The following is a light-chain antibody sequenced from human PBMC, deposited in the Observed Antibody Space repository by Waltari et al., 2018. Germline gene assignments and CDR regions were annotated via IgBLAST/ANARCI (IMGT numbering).Light chain of an antibody. Sequence: QSALTQPPSASGSPGQSVTISCTGTSSDVGGYNYVSWYQQHPGKAPRLMIYAVTKRPSGVPDRFSGSESGNTASLTVSGLQAEDEADYYCGSYAGYNKAFGGGTKLTVL. CDR1: SSDVGGYNY. J-gene: IGLJ2*01. V-gene: IGLV2-8*01. CDR3: GSYAGYNKA. CDR2: AVT.